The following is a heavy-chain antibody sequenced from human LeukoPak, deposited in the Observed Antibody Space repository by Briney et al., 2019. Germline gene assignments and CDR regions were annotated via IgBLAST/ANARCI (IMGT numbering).Heavy chain of an antibody. CDR1: GFIFSDYE. D-gene: IGHD3-10*01. Sequence: GGSLRLSCAASGFIFSDYEMYRVRQAPGKGLVWVSRIISDGSTTNYADSVEDRFTISRDNAKNTVYLQMNSLRAEDTAVYYCARGNYGFDYWGQGTLVTVSS. CDR2: IISDGSTT. CDR3: ARGNYGFDY. J-gene: IGHJ4*02. V-gene: IGHV3-74*01.